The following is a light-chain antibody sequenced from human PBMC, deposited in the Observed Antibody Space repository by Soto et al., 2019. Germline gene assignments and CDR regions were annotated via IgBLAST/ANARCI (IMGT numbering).Light chain of an antibody. V-gene: IGLV1-44*01. CDR2: SNN. CDR3: AVWDDSLDGVV. J-gene: IGLJ7*01. CDR1: SSNIGSNT. Sequence: QSVLTQPPSASGIPGQRVTISCSGSSSNIGSNTVSWYQQLPGTAPPLLIYSNNQRPSGVPDRFSGSKSGTSASLAISGLQSEDEADYYCAVWDDSLDGVVFGGGTQLTVL.